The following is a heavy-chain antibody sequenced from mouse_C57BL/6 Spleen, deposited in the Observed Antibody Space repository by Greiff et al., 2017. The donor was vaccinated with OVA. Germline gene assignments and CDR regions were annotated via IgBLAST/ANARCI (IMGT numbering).Heavy chain of an antibody. CDR1: GYTFTDYE. V-gene: IGHV1-15*01. CDR2: IDPETGGT. Sequence: VQLQQSGAELVRPGASVTLSCKASGYTFTDYEMHWVKQTPVHGLEWIGAIDPETGGTAYYQKFKGKAILTADKSSSTAYMELRSLTSEDSAVYYCTPYYYGSSYFWFAYWGQGTLVTVSA. J-gene: IGHJ3*01. CDR3: TPYYYGSSYFWFAY. D-gene: IGHD1-1*01.